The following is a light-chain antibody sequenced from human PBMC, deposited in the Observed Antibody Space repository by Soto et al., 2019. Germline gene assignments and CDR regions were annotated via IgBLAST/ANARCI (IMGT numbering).Light chain of an antibody. CDR3: QQSYTTPRT. J-gene: IGKJ1*01. Sequence: DIQMTQSPSSLSASVGDRVTITCRASQSISSYLNWYQQKPGKAPKLLIYAASSLQSGVPSRFSGSGSGTDFTITISSLQHEDFATYYCQQSYTTPRTFGQATKVDIK. CDR1: QSISSY. CDR2: AAS. V-gene: IGKV1-39*01.